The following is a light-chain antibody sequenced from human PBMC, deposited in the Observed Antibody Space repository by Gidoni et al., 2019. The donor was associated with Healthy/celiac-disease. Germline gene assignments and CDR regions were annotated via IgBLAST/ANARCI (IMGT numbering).Light chain of an antibody. CDR3: QQSYSTPRT. V-gene: IGKV1-39*01. CDR2: AAS. Sequence: IQMTQSPSSLSASVGHRVTITCRASQSISSYLNWYQQKPGKAHKLLIYAASSLQSGVPSRFSGSGSGTDFTLTISSVQPEDFATYYCQQSYSTPRTFGQGTKVEIK. J-gene: IGKJ1*01. CDR1: QSISSY.